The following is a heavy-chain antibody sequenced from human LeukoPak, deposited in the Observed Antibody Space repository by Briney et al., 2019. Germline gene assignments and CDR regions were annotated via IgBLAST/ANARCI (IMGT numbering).Heavy chain of an antibody. Sequence: SETLSLTCTVSGGSISSYYWSWIRQPAGKGLEWIGRIYASGNTNYNPSLKSRVTISVDTSKNQFSLKLSSVTAADTAVYYCARAMVRGPDAFDIWGQGTMVTVSS. J-gene: IGHJ3*02. D-gene: IGHD3-10*01. V-gene: IGHV4-4*07. CDR2: IYASGNT. CDR3: ARAMVRGPDAFDI. CDR1: GGSISSYY.